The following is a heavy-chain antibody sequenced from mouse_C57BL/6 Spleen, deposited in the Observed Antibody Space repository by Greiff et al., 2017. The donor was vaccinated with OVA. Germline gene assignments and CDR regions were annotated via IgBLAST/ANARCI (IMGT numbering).Heavy chain of an antibody. CDR2: INPNNGGT. CDR3: ARGGLREYYYAMDY. Sequence: EVQLQQSGPELVKPGASVKIPCKASGYTFTDYTMDWVKQSHGKSLEWIGDINPNNGGTIYNQKFKGQATLTVAKSSSTAYMERRSLTSEDTADYYCARGGLREYYYAMDYWGQGTSVTVSS. CDR1: GYTFTDYT. J-gene: IGHJ4*01. D-gene: IGHD2-4*01. V-gene: IGHV1-18*01.